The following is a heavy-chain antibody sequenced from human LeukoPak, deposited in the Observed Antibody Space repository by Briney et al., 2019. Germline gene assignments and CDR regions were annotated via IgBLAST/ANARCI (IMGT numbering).Heavy chain of an antibody. V-gene: IGHV4-4*07. CDR1: GASISSYY. CDR3: GRGGAIDGFAP. CDR2: LYTTGST. J-gene: IGHJ5*02. D-gene: IGHD3-10*01. Sequence: SETLSLTCTVSGASISSYYWSWVRQPAGKGLEWIGRLYTTGSTNYNPSLKSRVTMSVDTSKNQFSLKLSSVTAADTAVYYCGRGGAIDGFAPGGEEPLVPVPS.